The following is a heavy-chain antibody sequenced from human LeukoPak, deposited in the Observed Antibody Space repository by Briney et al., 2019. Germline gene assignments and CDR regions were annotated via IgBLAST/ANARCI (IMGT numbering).Heavy chain of an antibody. CDR3: ARDPLDSYMDV. CDR2: IYYSGST. CDR1: GGSINNGGYY. J-gene: IGHJ6*03. Sequence: SQTLSLTCTVSGGSINNGGYYWSWIRQHPGKGLEWIGYIYYSGSTNYNPSLKSRVTISVDTSKNQFSLKLSSVTAADTAVYYCARDPLDSYMDVWGKGTTVTVSS. V-gene: IGHV4-31*03.